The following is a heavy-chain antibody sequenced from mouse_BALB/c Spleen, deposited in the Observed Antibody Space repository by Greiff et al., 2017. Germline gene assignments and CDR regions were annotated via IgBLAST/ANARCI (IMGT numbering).Heavy chain of an antibody. CDR3: ARGDYDYDEETWLAY. J-gene: IGHJ3*01. V-gene: IGHV5-6-5*01. Sequence: EVKVVESGGGLVKPGGSLKLSCAASGFTFSSYAMSWVRQTPEKRLEWVASISSGGSTYYPDSVKGRFTISRDNARNILYLQMSSLRSEDTAMYYCARGDYDYDEETWLAYWGQGTLVTVSA. CDR1: GFTFSSYA. D-gene: IGHD2-4*01. CDR2: ISSGGST.